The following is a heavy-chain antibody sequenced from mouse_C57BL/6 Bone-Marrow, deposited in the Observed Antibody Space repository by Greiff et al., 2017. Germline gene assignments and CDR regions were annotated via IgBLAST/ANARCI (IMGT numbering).Heavy chain of an antibody. Sequence: EVKLMESGGDLVKPGGSLKLSCAASGFTFSSYGMSWVRQTPDKRLEWVATISSGGSYTYYPDSVKGRFTISRDNAKNTLYLQISSLKSEDTAMYYCARSPLYYYGSSPYFDYWGQGTTLTVSS. J-gene: IGHJ2*01. CDR3: ARSPLYYYGSSPYFDY. V-gene: IGHV5-6*01. CDR1: GFTFSSYG. D-gene: IGHD1-1*01. CDR2: ISSGGSYT.